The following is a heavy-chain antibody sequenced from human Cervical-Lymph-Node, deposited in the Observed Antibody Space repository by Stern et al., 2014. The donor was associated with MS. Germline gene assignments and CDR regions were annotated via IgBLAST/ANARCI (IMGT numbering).Heavy chain of an antibody. J-gene: IGHJ4*02. V-gene: IGHV3-74*02. CDR1: WFHSSSYW. D-gene: IGHD3-16*01. CDR3: ARGVGDY. Sequence: PLVECGGGLVQPGGSLSLSCASSWFHSSSYWMHRVRHFPGKGLFWVSQINRDGSDTSYADSVKGRFSISRDNIRNMLYLRMTSLRAEDTAVYYWARGVGDYWGQGARVTVSS. CDR2: INRDGSDT.